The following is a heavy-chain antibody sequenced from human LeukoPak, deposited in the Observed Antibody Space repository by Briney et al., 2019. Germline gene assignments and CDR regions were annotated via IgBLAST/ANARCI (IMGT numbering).Heavy chain of an antibody. CDR3: AKWVAGYYDSSGQSDY. CDR2: ISGSGGST. D-gene: IGHD3-22*01. CDR1: GFTFSSYG. V-gene: IGHV3-23*01. Sequence: PGRSLRLSCAASGFTFSSYGMHWVRQAPGKGLEWVSAISGSGGSTYYADSVKGRFTISRDNSKNTLYLQMNSLRAEDTAVYYCAKWVAGYYDSSGQSDYWGQGTLVTVSS. J-gene: IGHJ4*02.